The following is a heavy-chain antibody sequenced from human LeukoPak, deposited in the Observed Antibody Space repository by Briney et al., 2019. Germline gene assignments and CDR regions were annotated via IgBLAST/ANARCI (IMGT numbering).Heavy chain of an antibody. CDR3: ARDQVTMVRGVPGA. D-gene: IGHD3-10*01. Sequence: GGSLRLSCAASGFTFSSYAMHWVRQAPGKGLEWVAVISYDGSNKYYADSVKGRFTISRDNSKNTLYLQMNSLRAEDTAVYYCARDQVTMVRGVPGAWGQGTLVTVSS. V-gene: IGHV3-30-3*01. CDR1: GFTFSSYA. CDR2: ISYDGSNK. J-gene: IGHJ5*02.